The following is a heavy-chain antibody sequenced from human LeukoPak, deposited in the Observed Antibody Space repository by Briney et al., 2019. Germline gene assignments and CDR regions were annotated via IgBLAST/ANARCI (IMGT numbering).Heavy chain of an antibody. CDR2: ISTSSSHI. V-gene: IGHV3-21*01. D-gene: IGHD1-14*01. Sequence: GGSLRLSCAASGFTFNSYAMTWVRQAPGKGLEWVSSISTSSSHIYYADSVKGRFTISRDNSKNTLYLQMNSLRAEDTAVYYCAKDKPRGAFDIWGQGTMVTVSS. CDR3: AKDKPRGAFDI. CDR1: GFTFNSYA. J-gene: IGHJ3*02.